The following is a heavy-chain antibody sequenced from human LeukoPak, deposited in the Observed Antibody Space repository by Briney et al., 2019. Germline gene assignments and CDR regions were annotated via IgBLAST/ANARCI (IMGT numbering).Heavy chain of an antibody. Sequence: GGSLRLSCSASGFTFSSYRMNWVRQAPGKGLEWVSSIYSSNSYIYYSDSVKGRFTISRDNAKSSLYLHMNSLRAEDTAVYYCARGLDDWGRGSLVTVSS. CDR3: ARGLDD. CDR1: GFTFSSYR. V-gene: IGHV3-21*01. CDR2: IYSSNSYI. J-gene: IGHJ4*02.